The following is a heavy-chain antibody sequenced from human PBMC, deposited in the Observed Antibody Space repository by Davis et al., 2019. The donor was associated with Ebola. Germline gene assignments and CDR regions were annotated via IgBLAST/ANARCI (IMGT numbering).Heavy chain of an antibody. Sequence: SVKVSCKASGYTFSNYGISWVRQAPGQGLEWMGGIIPILGISNYAQKFQGRVTFIADKSTNTTYMEVSSLRSEDTAVYYCARDGASGSYDYWGQGTLVSVSS. J-gene: IGHJ4*02. CDR2: IIPILGIS. CDR1: GYTFSNYG. V-gene: IGHV1-69*10. D-gene: IGHD3-10*01. CDR3: ARDGASGSYDY.